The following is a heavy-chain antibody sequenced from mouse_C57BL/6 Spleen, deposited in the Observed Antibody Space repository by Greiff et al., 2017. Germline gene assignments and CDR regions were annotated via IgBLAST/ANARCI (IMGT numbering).Heavy chain of an antibody. Sequence: QVQLQQSGAELVKPGASVKLSCKASGYTFTSYWMHWVKQRPGQGLEWIGMIHPNSGSTNYNEKFKSKATLTVDKSSSTAYMQLSSLTSEDSAVYYCAREDYSNSFDYWGQGTTLTVSS. CDR3: AREDYSNSFDY. J-gene: IGHJ2*01. CDR1: GYTFTSYW. V-gene: IGHV1-64*01. D-gene: IGHD2-5*01. CDR2: IHPNSGST.